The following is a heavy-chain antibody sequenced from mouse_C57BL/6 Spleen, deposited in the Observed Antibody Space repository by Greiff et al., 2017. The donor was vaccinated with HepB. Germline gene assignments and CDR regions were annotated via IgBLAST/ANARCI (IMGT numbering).Heavy chain of an antibody. V-gene: IGHV1-52*01. CDR3: ARRGSYYGSYFDY. J-gene: IGHJ2*01. D-gene: IGHD1-1*01. CDR2: IDPSDSET. CDR1: GYTFTSYW. Sequence: QVQLQQPGAELVRPGSSVKLSCKASGYTFTSYWMHWVKQRPIQGLEWIGNIDPSDSETHYNQKFKDKATLTVDKSSSTAYMQLSSLTSEDSAVYYCARRGSYYGSYFDYWGQGTTLTVSS.